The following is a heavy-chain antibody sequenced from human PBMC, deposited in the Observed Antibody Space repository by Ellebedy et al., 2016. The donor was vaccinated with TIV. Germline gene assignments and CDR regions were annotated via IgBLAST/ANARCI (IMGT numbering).Heavy chain of an antibody. CDR1: GFSLTNERMG. CDR3: ARGNYYYYGMDV. V-gene: IGHV2-70*13. Sequence: SGPTLVKPTETLTLTCTVSGFSLTNERMGVSWFRQPPGKALEWLALIDWDDDKYYSTSLKTRLTISKDTSKNQVVLTVTNMDPVDTATYYCARGNYYYYGMDVWGRGTTVTVSS. CDR2: IDWDDDK. J-gene: IGHJ6*02.